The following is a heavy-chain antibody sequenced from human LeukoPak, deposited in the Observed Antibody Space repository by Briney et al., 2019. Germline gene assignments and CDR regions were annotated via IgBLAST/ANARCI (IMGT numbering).Heavy chain of an antibody. CDR1: GYSFPSYW. CDR2: IYPGDSDT. V-gene: IGHV5-51*01. CDR3: ARHAVGRLLWFGELLPHIDY. J-gene: IGHJ4*02. Sequence: RGESLKISCKGSGYSFPSYWIGWVRQMPGKGLEWMGNIYPGDSDTRYSPSFQGQVTISADKSISTAYLQWSSPKASDTAMYYCARHAVGRLLWFGELLPHIDYWGQGTLVTVSS. D-gene: IGHD3-10*01.